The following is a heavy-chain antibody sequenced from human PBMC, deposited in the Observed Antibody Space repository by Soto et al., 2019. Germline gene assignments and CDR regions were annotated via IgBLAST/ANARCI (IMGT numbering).Heavy chain of an antibody. Sequence: EVQLAESGGGLVKPGGSLRLSCAASGFTFGDAWMSWVRQTPGRGLEWVGRIKSPTDGGKTDYAASVKGRFTISRDDSKDALFLQMNSLETEDTAVYYCARSSRQVVYSDAFDLWGQGTLVTFSA. CDR2: IKSPTDGGKT. J-gene: IGHJ3*01. CDR3: ARSSRQVVYSDAFDL. CDR1: GFTFGDAW. V-gene: IGHV3-15*01. D-gene: IGHD2-8*02.